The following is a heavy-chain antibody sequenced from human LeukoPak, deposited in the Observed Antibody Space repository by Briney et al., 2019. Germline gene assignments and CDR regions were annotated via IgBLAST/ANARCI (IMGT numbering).Heavy chain of an antibody. Sequence: SETLSLTCTVSGGSISSSSYYWGWIRQPPGKGLEWIGSIYYSGSTYYNPSLKSRVTISVDTSKNQFSLKLSSVTAADTAVYYCARHGSLRDIVATIVPHDAFDIWGQGTMVTVSS. D-gene: IGHD5-12*01. CDR1: GGSISSSSYY. V-gene: IGHV4-39*01. CDR2: IYYSGST. J-gene: IGHJ3*02. CDR3: ARHGSLRDIVATIVPHDAFDI.